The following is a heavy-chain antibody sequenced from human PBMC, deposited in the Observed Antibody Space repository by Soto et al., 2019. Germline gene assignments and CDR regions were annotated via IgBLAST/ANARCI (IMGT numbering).Heavy chain of an antibody. D-gene: IGHD2-8*02. Sequence: GWSMRLSCAVSGFSCSSYDMSWVRQAPGKGLEWVSTILVGGSTHYEDSVKGRFTISRDTSKNTVYLQMNSLTAGDTAVYYCAKATATGGGAFEIYGQGTMVTVSS. CDR1: GFSCSSYD. CDR2: ILVGGST. J-gene: IGHJ3*02. CDR3: AKATATGGGAFEI. V-gene: IGHV3-23*01.